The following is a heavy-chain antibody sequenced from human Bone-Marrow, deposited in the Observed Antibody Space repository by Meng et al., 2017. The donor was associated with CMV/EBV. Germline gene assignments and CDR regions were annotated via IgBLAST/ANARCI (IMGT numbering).Heavy chain of an antibody. CDR1: GFTFSSYA. D-gene: IGHD2-8*01. Sequence: LSLTCAASGFTFSSYAMHWVRQAPGKGLEWVAVISYDGSNKYYADSVKGRFTISRDNSKNTLYLQMNSLRAEDTAVYYCARGRVYSAWGQGTLVTVAS. J-gene: IGHJ5*02. CDR3: ARGRVYSA. CDR2: ISYDGSNK. V-gene: IGHV3-30-3*01.